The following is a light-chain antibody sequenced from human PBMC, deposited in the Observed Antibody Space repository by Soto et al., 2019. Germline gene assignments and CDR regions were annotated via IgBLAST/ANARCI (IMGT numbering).Light chain of an antibody. Sequence: QSVLTQPPSVSAAPGQKVTISCSASSSNIGSHSISWYQHLPGAAPKLLIYDNNNRPSGIPDRFSGSKSGTSATLGITGLQTGDEADYYCATWDSSLGAGVFGGGTK. CDR2: DNN. V-gene: IGLV1-51*01. J-gene: IGLJ2*01. CDR1: SSNIGSHS. CDR3: ATWDSSLGAGV.